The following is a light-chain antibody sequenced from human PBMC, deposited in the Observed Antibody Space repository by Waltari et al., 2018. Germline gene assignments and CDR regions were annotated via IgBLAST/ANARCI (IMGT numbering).Light chain of an antibody. CDR1: SSDVGGYNY. CDR3: SSYAGSNNFV. CDR2: AVI. V-gene: IGLV2-8*01. Sequence: QSALTQPPSASGSPGQSVTISCTGTSSDVGGYNYVSWYQQPPGKAPNLMIYAVINRPPGVPDRFSGSKAGNTASLTVSGLQAEDEADYYCSSYAGSNNFVFGTGTKVTVL. J-gene: IGLJ1*01.